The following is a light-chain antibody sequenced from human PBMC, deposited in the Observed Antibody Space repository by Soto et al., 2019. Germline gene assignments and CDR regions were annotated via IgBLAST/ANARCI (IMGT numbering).Light chain of an antibody. Sequence: DIQMTQSPSSLSTCVGDRVTITCLASKGIINYLAWYQQKPGKVPKLLIYAASTLQSGVPSRFSGSGSGTDFTLTISSLQPEDVATYYCQKYNSAPWTFGQGTKVEIK. CDR3: QKYNSAPWT. J-gene: IGKJ1*01. CDR2: AAS. CDR1: KGIINY. V-gene: IGKV1-27*01.